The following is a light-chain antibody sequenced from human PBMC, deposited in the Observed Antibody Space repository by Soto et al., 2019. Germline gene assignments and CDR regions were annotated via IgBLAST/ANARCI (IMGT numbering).Light chain of an antibody. CDR2: GAF. V-gene: IGKV3D-15*01. CDR3: QQYNTWPRT. Sequence: EIVVTQSPATLSLSPGEKATLSFRASQRVNSNLAWYQQRPGQAPSLLIYGAFNRATNISARFSGSGSGTEFTLTLTSLQSEDFAIYYCQQYNTWPRTFGQGTKVDI. CDR1: QRVNSN. J-gene: IGKJ1*01.